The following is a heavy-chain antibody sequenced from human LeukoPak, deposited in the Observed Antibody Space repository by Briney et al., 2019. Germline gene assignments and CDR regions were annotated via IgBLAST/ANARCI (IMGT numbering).Heavy chain of an antibody. Sequence: GGSLRLSCAASGFTFSSYAMSWVHQAPGKGLAWVSAISGSGGSTYYADSVKGRFTISRDNSKNTLYLQMNSLRAEDTAVYYCARGRNWNYFTPDYWGQGTLVTVSS. CDR2: ISGSGGST. CDR1: GFTFSSYA. CDR3: ARGRNWNYFTPDY. D-gene: IGHD1-7*01. V-gene: IGHV3-23*01. J-gene: IGHJ4*02.